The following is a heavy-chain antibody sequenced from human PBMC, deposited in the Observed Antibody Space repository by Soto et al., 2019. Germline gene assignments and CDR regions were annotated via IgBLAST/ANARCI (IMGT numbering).Heavy chain of an antibody. V-gene: IGHV3-23*01. CDR1: GFTFYNYA. D-gene: IGHD6-19*01. Sequence: EVQLLASGGGLVQPGGSLRVSCAASGFTFYNYAMTWVRQAPGKGLEWVSTIGSGGGDTYYADSVKGRFTISRDDSKSTVYLQLSSLRAEDTALYYCARAFEQWLGYDAFDIWGQGTMVTVSS. J-gene: IGHJ3*02. CDR3: ARAFEQWLGYDAFDI. CDR2: IGSGGGDT.